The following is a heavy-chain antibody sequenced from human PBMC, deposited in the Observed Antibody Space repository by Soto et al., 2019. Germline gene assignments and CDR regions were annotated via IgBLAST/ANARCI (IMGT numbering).Heavy chain of an antibody. J-gene: IGHJ4*02. CDR2: ISSSSSTI. V-gene: IGHV3-48*02. D-gene: IGHD2-8*01. CDR3: AREYCTNGVCYYFDY. Sequence: EVQLVESGGGLVQPGGSLRLSCAASGFTFSYYSMTWVRQAPGKGLAWVSYISSSSSTIYYADSVKGRFTISRDNAKNSLYLQMNSLRDEDTAVYYCAREYCTNGVCYYFDYWGQGTLVTVSS. CDR1: GFTFSYYS.